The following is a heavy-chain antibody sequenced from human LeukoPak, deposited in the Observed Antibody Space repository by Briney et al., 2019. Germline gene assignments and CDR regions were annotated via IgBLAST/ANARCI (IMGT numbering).Heavy chain of an antibody. Sequence: AGGSLRLSCAASGFTFSSYWMSWVRQAPGKGLEWVANIKQDGSEKYYADSVKGRFTISRDNSKNTLYLQMNSLRAEDTAVYYCARDSAYGDYPVYWGQGTLVTVSS. V-gene: IGHV3-7*03. CDR3: ARDSAYGDYPVY. CDR1: GFTFSSYW. D-gene: IGHD4-17*01. CDR2: IKQDGSEK. J-gene: IGHJ4*02.